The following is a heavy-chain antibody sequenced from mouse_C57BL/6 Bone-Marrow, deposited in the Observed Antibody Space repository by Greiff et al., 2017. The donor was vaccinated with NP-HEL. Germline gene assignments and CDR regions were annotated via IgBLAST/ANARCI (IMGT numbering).Heavy chain of an antibody. CDR3: ARYLVYAMDY. CDR2: IYPRSGNT. D-gene: IGHD1-1*02. J-gene: IGHJ4*01. Sequence: VQLQQSGAELARPGASVKLSCRASGYTFTSYGISWVKQRTGQGLEWIGEIYPRSGNTYYNEKFKGKATLTADKSSSTAYMELRSLTSEDSAVYFCARYLVYAMDYWGQGTSVTVSS. V-gene: IGHV1-81*01. CDR1: GYTFTSYG.